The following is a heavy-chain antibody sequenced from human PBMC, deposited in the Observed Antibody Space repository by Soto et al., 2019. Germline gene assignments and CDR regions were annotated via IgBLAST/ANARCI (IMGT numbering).Heavy chain of an antibody. Sequence: HPVGSLRLSCVVSGLTVSSNSMNWVRQAPGKGLEWVSIIYSGGRTNYADSVKGRFTISRDTSRNTLYLQMSSLRVEDTAVYYCARDTPLFSFGYQRGNYYDYWGQGALVTVSS. D-gene: IGHD3-22*01. CDR3: ARDTPLFSFGYQRGNYYDY. V-gene: IGHV3-66*01. CDR2: IYSGGRT. CDR1: GLTVSSNS. J-gene: IGHJ4*02.